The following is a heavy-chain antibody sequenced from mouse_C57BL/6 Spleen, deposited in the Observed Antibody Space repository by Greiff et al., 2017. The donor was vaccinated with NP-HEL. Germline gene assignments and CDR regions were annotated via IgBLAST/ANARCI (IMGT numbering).Heavy chain of an antibody. CDR3: ARQSQLGRFAY. J-gene: IGHJ3*01. V-gene: IGHV2-2*01. D-gene: IGHD4-1*02. Sequence: VQRVESGPGLVQPSQSLSITCTVSGFSLTSYGVHWVRQSPGKGLEWLGVIWSGGSTDYNAAFISRLSISKDNSKSQVFFKMNSLQADDTAIYYCARQSQLGRFAYWGQGTLVTVSA. CDR1: GFSLTSYG. CDR2: IWSGGST.